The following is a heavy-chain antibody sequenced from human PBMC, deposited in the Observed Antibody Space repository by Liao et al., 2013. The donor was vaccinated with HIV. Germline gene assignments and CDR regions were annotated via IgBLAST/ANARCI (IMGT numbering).Heavy chain of an antibody. CDR3: ARGAVLMVYATDFDY. CDR2: INHSGST. V-gene: IGHV4-39*07. Sequence: QLHLQESGPGLVKPSEPLSLTCNVSGGAISSSSDYWGWIRQPPGKGLEWIGEINHSGSTNYNPSLKSRVTISVDTSKNQFSLKLSSVTAADTAVYYCARGAVLMVYATDFDYWGQGTLVTVSS. J-gene: IGHJ4*02. CDR1: GGAISSSSDY. D-gene: IGHD2-8*01.